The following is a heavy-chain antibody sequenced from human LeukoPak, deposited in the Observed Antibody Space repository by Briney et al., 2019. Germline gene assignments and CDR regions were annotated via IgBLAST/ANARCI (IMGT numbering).Heavy chain of an antibody. V-gene: IGHV3-33*01. CDR2: VWANGNTK. D-gene: IGHD1-14*01. J-gene: IGHJ4*02. CDR1: GFTFSDYG. Sequence: GGSLRLSCEVSGFTFSDYGMHWVRQAPGKGLEWVAVVWANGNTKYYADSVEGRFTISRDNSKNTLHLQIDSLRAEDTATYYCTRDNANRAYDYWGQGTLVTVSS. CDR3: TRDNANRAYDY.